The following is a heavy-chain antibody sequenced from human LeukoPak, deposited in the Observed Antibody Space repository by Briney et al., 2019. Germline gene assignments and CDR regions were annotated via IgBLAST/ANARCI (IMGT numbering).Heavy chain of an antibody. CDR3: ARDGAAQQLVHYFDY. V-gene: IGHV3-23*01. CDR1: GFTFSTYA. D-gene: IGHD6-13*01. Sequence: GGSLRLSCAASGFTFSTYAMSWVRQAPGKGLEWVSAISGTGDSTYYVDSVKGRFTISRDNSKNTLYLHMNSLRAEDTAVYYCARDGAAQQLVHYFDYWGQGTLVTVSS. CDR2: ISGTGDST. J-gene: IGHJ4*02.